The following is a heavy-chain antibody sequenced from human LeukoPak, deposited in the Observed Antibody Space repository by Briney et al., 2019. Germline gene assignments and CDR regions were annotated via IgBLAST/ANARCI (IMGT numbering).Heavy chain of an antibody. V-gene: IGHV4-39*01. CDR3: ARGAQYYEFWSGYYTGFWFDP. CDR2: IYDSGST. D-gene: IGHD3-3*01. CDR1: GGSIRSSYYY. J-gene: IGHJ5*02. Sequence: SETLSLTCTVSGGSIRSSYYYWGWIRQPPGKGLEWIGSIYDSGSTYYNPSLKSRVTISVDTSKNQFSLKLNSVTAADTAVYYCARGAQYYEFWSGYYTGFWFDPWGQGTLVTVSS.